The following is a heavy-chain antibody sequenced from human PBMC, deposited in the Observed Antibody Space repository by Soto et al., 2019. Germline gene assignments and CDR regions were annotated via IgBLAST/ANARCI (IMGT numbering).Heavy chain of an antibody. CDR1: GGSISSSNW. Sequence: SETLSLTCAVSGGSISSSNWWSWVRQPPGKGLEWNGEIYHSGSTNYNPSLKSRVTISVDKSKNQFSLKLSSVAAAGTAEYYYSRDQIIPTARAFDDSSGYYYWEAFDIWRQGKMVTVSS. J-gene: IGHJ3*02. D-gene: IGHD3-22*01. CDR2: IYHSGST. V-gene: IGHV4-4*02. CDR3: SRDQIIPTARAFDDSSGYYYWEAFDI.